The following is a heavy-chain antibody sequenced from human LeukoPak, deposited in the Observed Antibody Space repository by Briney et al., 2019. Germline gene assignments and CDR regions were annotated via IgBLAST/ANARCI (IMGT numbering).Heavy chain of an antibody. CDR2: IRYDGSNK. Sequence: PVGSLRLSCAASGFTFSSYGMHWVRQAPGKGLEWVAFIRYDGSNKYYADSVKGRFTISRDNSKNTLYLQMNSLRAEDTAVYYCASSTGDKYSSSWGAFDIWGQGTMVTVSS. J-gene: IGHJ3*02. CDR1: GFTFSSYG. CDR3: ASSTGDKYSSSWGAFDI. V-gene: IGHV3-30*02. D-gene: IGHD6-6*01.